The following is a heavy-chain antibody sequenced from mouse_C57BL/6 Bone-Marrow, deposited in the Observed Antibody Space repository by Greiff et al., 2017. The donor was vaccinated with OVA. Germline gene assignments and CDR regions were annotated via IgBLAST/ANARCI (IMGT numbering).Heavy chain of an antibody. J-gene: IGHJ2*01. V-gene: IGHV5-16*01. CDR2: FNYDGSST. CDR3: ARGGFYFDY. Sequence: EVKLMESEGGLVQPGSSMKLSCTASGFTFSDYYMAWVRQVPEKGLEWVANFNYDGSSTYYLDSLKSRFIISRDNAKNILYLQMSSLKSEDTATYYCARGGFYFDYWGQGTTLTVSS. CDR1: GFTFSDYY.